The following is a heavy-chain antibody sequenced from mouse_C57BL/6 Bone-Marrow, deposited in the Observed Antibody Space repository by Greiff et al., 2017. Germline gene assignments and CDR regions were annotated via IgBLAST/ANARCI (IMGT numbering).Heavy chain of an antibody. J-gene: IGHJ4*01. V-gene: IGHV5-12*01. CDR2: ISNGGGST. CDR3: ARQGDPPYAMDY. D-gene: IGHD2-13*01. Sequence: EVKLVESGGGLVQPGGSLKLSCAASGFTFSDYYMYWVRQTPEKRLEWVAYISNGGGSTYYPDTVKGRFTISRDNAKNTLYLQMSRLKSEDTAMYYCARQGDPPYAMDYWGQGTSVTVSS. CDR1: GFTFSDYY.